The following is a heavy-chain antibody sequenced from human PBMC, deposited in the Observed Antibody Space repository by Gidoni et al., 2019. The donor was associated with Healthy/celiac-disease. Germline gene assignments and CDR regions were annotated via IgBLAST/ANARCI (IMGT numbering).Heavy chain of an antibody. V-gene: IGHV5-10-1*01. D-gene: IGHD3-3*01. Sequence: SFTSYWISWVRQMPGKGLEWMGRIDPSDSYTNYSPSFQGHVTISADKSISTAYLQWSSLKASDTAMYYCARQSEDPQPYYYYGMDVWGQGTTVTVSS. CDR3: ARQSEDPQPYYYYGMDV. CDR1: SFTSYW. J-gene: IGHJ6*02. CDR2: IDPSDSYT.